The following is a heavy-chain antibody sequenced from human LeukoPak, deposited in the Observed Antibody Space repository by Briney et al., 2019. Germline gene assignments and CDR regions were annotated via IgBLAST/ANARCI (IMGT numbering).Heavy chain of an antibody. D-gene: IGHD3-10*01. V-gene: IGHV4-34*01. Sequence: SETLSLTCAVYGGSFSGYYWSWIRQPPGKGLEWIGEINHSGSTNYNPSLKSRVTISVDTSKNQFSLKLSSVTAADTAVYYCARLLWFGELLSHFDYWGQGTLVTVSS. CDR3: ARLLWFGELLSHFDY. CDR1: GGSFSGYY. CDR2: INHSGST. J-gene: IGHJ4*02.